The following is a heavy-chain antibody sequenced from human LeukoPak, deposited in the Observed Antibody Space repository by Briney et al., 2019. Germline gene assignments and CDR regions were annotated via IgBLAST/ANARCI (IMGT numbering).Heavy chain of an antibody. Sequence: ASVTVSFKASGYTFIAYYLYWVRQAPGQGLELMGWISPNSGGTKYAQNFQGRVTMTRDTSISTVYMELSRLSYDDTAVYYCARGHIFDFAFWGQGTLVTVSS. D-gene: IGHD3/OR15-3a*01. CDR1: GYTFIAYY. J-gene: IGHJ4*02. CDR2: ISPNSGGT. V-gene: IGHV1-2*02. CDR3: ARGHIFDFAF.